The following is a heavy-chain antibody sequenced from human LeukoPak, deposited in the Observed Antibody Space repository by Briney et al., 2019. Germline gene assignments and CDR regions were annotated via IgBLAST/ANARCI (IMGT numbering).Heavy chain of an antibody. V-gene: IGHV1-69*05. CDR1: GGTFSSYA. J-gene: IGHJ4*02. CDR2: IIPIFGTA. D-gene: IGHD3-22*01. CDR3: ARGNYYDSSGYYSSYYFDY. Sequence: SVKVSCKASGGTFSSYAISWVRQAPGQGLEWMGGIIPIFGTANYAQEFQGRVTITTDESTSTAYMELSSLRSEDTAVYYCARGNYYDSSGYYSSYYFDYWGQGTLVTVSS.